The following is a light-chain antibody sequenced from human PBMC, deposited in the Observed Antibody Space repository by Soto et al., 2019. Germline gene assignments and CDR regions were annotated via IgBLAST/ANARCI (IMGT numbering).Light chain of an antibody. Sequence: IQITQSPSSLSASVGDRVTLTCRARQNITSYLNWYQQKPGKDPKLMIYAASSLQSGVPSRFSGSEAGRDFTLTISSLQPEDWATYDCLQEYNLPWTGGQATKVDIK. CDR2: AAS. V-gene: IGKV1-6*01. CDR1: QNITSY. J-gene: IGKJ1*01. CDR3: LQEYNLPWT.